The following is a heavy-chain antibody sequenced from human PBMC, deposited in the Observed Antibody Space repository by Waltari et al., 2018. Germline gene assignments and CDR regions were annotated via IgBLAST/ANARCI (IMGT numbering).Heavy chain of an antibody. Sequence: EVQLLESGGGLVQPGGSLRLSCAASGFTFSNHVMRWVRQAPGKGVECVSGIDGGGGDTSYADSVKGRFTISRDNSKNTLYLQMNSLRVEDTAIYFCAKTISPGYGMDVWGQGTTVTGSS. CDR1: GFTFSNHV. CDR2: IDGGGGDT. V-gene: IGHV3-23*01. D-gene: IGHD2-2*01. CDR3: AKTISPGYGMDV. J-gene: IGHJ6*02.